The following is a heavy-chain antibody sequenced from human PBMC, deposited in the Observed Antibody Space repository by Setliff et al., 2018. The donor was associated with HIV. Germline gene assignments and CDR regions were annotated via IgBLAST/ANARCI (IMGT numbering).Heavy chain of an antibody. V-gene: IGHV1-2*02. D-gene: IGHD5-12*01. J-gene: IGHJ6*02. Sequence: PPASVKVSCKASGYTFTGYYMHWVRQAPGQGLEWMGWINPNSGGTNYAQKFQGRVTMTRDTSISTAYMELSRLKSDDTALYYCARGRVPTSISPMDVWGQGTTVTVS. CDR3: ARGRVPTSISPMDV. CDR1: GYTFTGYY. CDR2: INPNSGGT.